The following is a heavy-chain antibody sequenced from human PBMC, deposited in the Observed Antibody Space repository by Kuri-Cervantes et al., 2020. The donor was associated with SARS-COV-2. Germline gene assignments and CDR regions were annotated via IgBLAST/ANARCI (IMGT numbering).Heavy chain of an antibody. CDR1: GFTFDDYG. CDR3: AIEIGYCSSTSCYKYFQH. CDR2: INWNGGST. V-gene: IGHV3-20*04. D-gene: IGHD2-2*02. Sequence: GESLKISCAASGFTFDDYGMNWVRQAPGKGLEWVSGINWNGGSTYYADSVKGRFTISRDNAKISLYLQMNSLRAEDTALYYCAIEIGYCSSTSCYKYFQHWGQGTLVTVSS. J-gene: IGHJ1*01.